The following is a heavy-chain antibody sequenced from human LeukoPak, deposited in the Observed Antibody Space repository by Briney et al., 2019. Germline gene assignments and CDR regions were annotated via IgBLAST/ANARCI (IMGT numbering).Heavy chain of an antibody. D-gene: IGHD5-12*01. CDR3: ARGSLHSAYGFDY. CDR1: GFTFSSYE. CDR2: SSSSGSTI. V-gene: IGHV3-48*03. Sequence: GGSPRLSCAASGFTFSSYELNWVRQAPGKGLEWVSHSSSSGSTIYYTGSVKGRFTIARDNAKNSVYLQMNSLRAEDTAVYYCARGSLHSAYGFDYWGQGTPVTLSS. J-gene: IGHJ4*02.